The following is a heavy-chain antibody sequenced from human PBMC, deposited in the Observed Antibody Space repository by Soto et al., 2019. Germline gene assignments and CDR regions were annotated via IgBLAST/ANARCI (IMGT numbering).Heavy chain of an antibody. D-gene: IGHD3-22*01. CDR1: GGSFSSYA. J-gene: IGHJ6*02. V-gene: IGHV1-69*12. CDR3: ARGDYYDSSAGGMDV. Sequence: QVQLVQSGAEVKKPGSSVKVSCKASGGSFSSYAISWVRQAPGQGLEWMGGIIPIFGTANYAQKFQGRVTIXXDXSXXTAYMELSSLRSEDTAVYYCARGDYYDSSAGGMDVWGQGTTVTVSS. CDR2: IIPIFGTA.